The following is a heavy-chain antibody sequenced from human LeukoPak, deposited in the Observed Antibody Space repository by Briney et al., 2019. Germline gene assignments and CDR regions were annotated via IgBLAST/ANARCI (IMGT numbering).Heavy chain of an antibody. CDR3: GRETSTSFDI. D-gene: IGHD2-2*01. V-gene: IGHV3-74*01. CDR1: GFTFSSYW. J-gene: IGHJ3*02. Sequence: GGSLRLSCAASGFTFSSYWMHWVRQPPGKGLVWVSRINSDGSSTSYADSVKGLFTISRDNAKNTLYLQMNSLRAEDTAVYYCGRETSTSFDIWGQGTMVTVSS. CDR2: INSDGSST.